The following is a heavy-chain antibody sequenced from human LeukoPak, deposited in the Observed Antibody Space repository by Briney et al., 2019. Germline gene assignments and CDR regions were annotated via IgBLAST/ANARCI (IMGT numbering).Heavy chain of an antibody. Sequence: PSETLSLTCTVSGGSIISYYWSWIRQPAGKGLEWIGRIHTSGSANYTPSLKSRVAISVDKSKNQFSLKLTSVIAADTAVYYCARGLVGTTGEQNWFDPWGQGTLVTVSS. D-gene: IGHD1-26*01. V-gene: IGHV4-4*07. CDR3: ARGLVGTTGEQNWFDP. J-gene: IGHJ5*02. CDR1: GGSIISYY. CDR2: IHTSGSA.